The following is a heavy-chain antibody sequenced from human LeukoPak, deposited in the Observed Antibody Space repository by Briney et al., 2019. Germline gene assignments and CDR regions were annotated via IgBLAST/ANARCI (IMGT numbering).Heavy chain of an antibody. Sequence: SETLSLTCTVSGGSISSYYWSWIRQPPGKGLEWIGYIYTSGSTNYNPSLKSRVTISVDTSKNQFSLKLSSVTAADTAVYYCAGSTTMVTPKFDYWGQGTLVTVSS. CDR1: GGSISSYY. J-gene: IGHJ4*02. CDR2: IYTSGST. D-gene: IGHD4-23*01. V-gene: IGHV4-4*09. CDR3: AGSTTMVTPKFDY.